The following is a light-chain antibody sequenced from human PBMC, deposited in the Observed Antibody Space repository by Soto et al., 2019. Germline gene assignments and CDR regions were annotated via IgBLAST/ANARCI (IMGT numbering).Light chain of an antibody. CDR2: DVS. CDR3: QQRGHWPRT. J-gene: IGKJ1*01. Sequence: EIVLTQSPATLSLSPGERATLSCRASQSVSTYISWYQQKPGQAPRRLIYDVSNRASGIPARFSGSGSGTDFTLTISSLEPEDFAVYYCQQRGHWPRTFGQGTKVEMK. CDR1: QSVSTY. V-gene: IGKV3-11*01.